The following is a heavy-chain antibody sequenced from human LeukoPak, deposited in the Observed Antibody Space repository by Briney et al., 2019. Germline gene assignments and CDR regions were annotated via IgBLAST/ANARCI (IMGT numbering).Heavy chain of an antibody. Sequence: AGGPLRLSCAASGFTFDDYGMSWVRHAPGKGLEWVSGINWNGGSTGYADSVKGRFTISRDNAKNSLYLQMNSLRAEDTALYYCARDLGYCSSTSCPTPGFDIWGQGTMVTVSS. CDR1: GFTFDDYG. CDR2: INWNGGST. D-gene: IGHD2-2*01. CDR3: ARDLGYCSSTSCPTPGFDI. J-gene: IGHJ3*02. V-gene: IGHV3-20*04.